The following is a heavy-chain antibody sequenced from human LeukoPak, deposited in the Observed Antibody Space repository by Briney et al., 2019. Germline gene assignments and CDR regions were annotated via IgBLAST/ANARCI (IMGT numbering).Heavy chain of an antibody. CDR2: IYYTGST. D-gene: IGHD6-13*01. CDR3: ARGIAAAGNNWFDP. Sequence: SETLSLTCTVSGGSISGSSYYWGWIRQPPGKGLDWIGTIYYTGSTYYNPSLKSRVTISVDTSKNQFSLTLSSVTAADTAVYYCARGIAAAGNNWFDPWGQGTLVTVSS. V-gene: IGHV4-39*07. J-gene: IGHJ5*02. CDR1: GGSISGSSYY.